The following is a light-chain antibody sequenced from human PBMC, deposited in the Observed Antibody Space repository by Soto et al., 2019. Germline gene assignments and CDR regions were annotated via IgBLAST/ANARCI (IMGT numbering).Light chain of an antibody. CDR1: QSVSSNY. Sequence: EIVLTQSPGTLSLSPGERATLSCRASQSVSSNYLAWYQQKPGQAPRLLIYAASSRATGIPDSFSGSGSGTDFTLTISRLEPEDFAVYYCQQYGRSPLTFGGGTKVEI. V-gene: IGKV3-20*01. CDR3: QQYGRSPLT. CDR2: AAS. J-gene: IGKJ4*01.